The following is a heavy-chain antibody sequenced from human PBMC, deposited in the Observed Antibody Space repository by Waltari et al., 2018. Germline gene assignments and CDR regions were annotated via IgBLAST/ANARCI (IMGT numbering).Heavy chain of an antibody. D-gene: IGHD3-3*01. CDR1: GSSISSSRYY. V-gene: IGHV4-39*01. CDR2: IYYSVRT. CDR3: ARHVGSFITIFGVDAYFEI. J-gene: IGHJ3*02. Sequence: QLQLQESGPGLVKPSATLSLTCTVSGSSISSSRYYSGWIRPPPGKGLEWIGSIYYSVRTSYIPTLKSPLSITVDTSKNKFSLKLSSVTAADTAVYYCARHVGSFITIFGVDAYFEIWGQGTILTVSS.